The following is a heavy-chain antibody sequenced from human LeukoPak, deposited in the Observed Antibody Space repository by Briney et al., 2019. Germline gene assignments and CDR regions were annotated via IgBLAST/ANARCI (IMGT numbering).Heavy chain of an antibody. J-gene: IGHJ3*02. CDR3: ATTSSSSGRSAFDI. Sequence: GASVKVSCKASGYTFTSYDINWVRQATGQGLEWMGWMNPNSGNTGYAQKFQGRVTITRNTSISTAYMELSSLRSEDTAVYYCATTSSSSGRSAFDIWGQGAMVTVSS. CDR2: MNPNSGNT. V-gene: IGHV1-8*03. CDR1: GYTFTSYD. D-gene: IGHD6-6*01.